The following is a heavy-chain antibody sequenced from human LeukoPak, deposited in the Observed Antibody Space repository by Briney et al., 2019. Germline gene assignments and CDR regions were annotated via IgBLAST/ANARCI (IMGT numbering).Heavy chain of an antibody. J-gene: IGHJ4*02. CDR2: FDPGDGET. Sequence: GASVKVSCKVSGYTLTELSMHWVRQAPGKGLEWMGGFDPGDGETIYAQKFQGRVTMTEDTSTDTAYMELSSLRSEDTAVYYCATVLSGWSPFDYWGQGTLVTVSS. D-gene: IGHD6-19*01. CDR3: ATVLSGWSPFDY. V-gene: IGHV1-24*01. CDR1: GYTLTELS.